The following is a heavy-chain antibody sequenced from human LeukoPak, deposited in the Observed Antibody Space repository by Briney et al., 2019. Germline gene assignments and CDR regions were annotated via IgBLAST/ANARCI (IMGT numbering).Heavy chain of an antibody. Sequence: ASVKVSCKASGYTFTNYGISWLRQAPGQGLEWMGWISAYNGNIRYAQNLQGRVTMTTDTSTRTAYMELRSLRSDDTAVYYCGRSFGNYYGSGTPPLYFDYWGQGTLVTVSS. J-gene: IGHJ4*02. CDR2: ISAYNGNI. CDR1: GYTFTNYG. V-gene: IGHV1-18*01. CDR3: GRSFGNYYGSGTPPLYFDY. D-gene: IGHD3-10*01.